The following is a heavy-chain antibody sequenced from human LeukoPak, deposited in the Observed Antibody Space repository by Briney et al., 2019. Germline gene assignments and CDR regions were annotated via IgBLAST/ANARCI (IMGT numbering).Heavy chain of an antibody. D-gene: IGHD2-8*01. Sequence: SETLSLTCTVSGGSISSYYWSWIRQPAGKGLEWIGRIYTSGSTNYNPSLKSRVTMSVDTSKNQFSLKLSSVTAADTAVYYCARGGYCTNGVCYNYWGQGTLVTVSS. CDR2: IYTSGST. J-gene: IGHJ4*02. V-gene: IGHV4-4*07. CDR3: ARGGYCTNGVCYNY. CDR1: GGSISSYY.